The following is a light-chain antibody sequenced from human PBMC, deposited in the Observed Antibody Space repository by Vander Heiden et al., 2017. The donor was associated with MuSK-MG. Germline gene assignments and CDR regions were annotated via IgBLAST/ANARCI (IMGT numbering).Light chain of an antibody. CDR3: QQDDSSPYT. Sequence: DIQMTQSPSTLSASVGDRATLTCRASQSLSDWLAWYQQKPGKAPKLLIHDASSLKSGVPSRFSGSGSGTEFTLTISSLQPDDFATYYCQQDDSSPYTFGQGTKLEIK. CDR2: DAS. V-gene: IGKV1-5*01. J-gene: IGKJ2*01. CDR1: QSLSDW.